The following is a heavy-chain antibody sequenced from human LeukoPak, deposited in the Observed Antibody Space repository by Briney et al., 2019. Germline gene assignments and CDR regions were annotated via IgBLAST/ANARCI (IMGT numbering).Heavy chain of an antibody. V-gene: IGHV4-4*07. CDR1: GGSISSYY. J-gene: IGHJ6*03. Sequence: KPSETLSLTCTVSGGSISSYYWSWIRQPAGKGLEWIGRICTSGSTNYNPSLKSRVTMSVDTSKNQFSLKLSSVTAADTAVYYCASGSSAAGSYYYYYMDVWGKGTTVTVSS. CDR2: ICTSGST. CDR3: ASGSSAAGSYYYYYMDV. D-gene: IGHD3-10*01.